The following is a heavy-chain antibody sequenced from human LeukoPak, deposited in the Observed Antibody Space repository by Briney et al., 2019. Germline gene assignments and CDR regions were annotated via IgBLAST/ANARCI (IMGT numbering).Heavy chain of an antibody. Sequence: SQTLSLTCTVSGGSISSGSFYWNWIRQPAGKGLEWIGRIYTSGSTNYNPSLKSRVTISVDTSKNQFSLKLSSVTAADTAVYYCAGRSGSYYPFDYWGQGTLVTVSS. D-gene: IGHD3-10*01. CDR3: AGRSGSYYPFDY. J-gene: IGHJ4*02. CDR1: GGSISSGSFY. V-gene: IGHV4-61*02. CDR2: IYTSGST.